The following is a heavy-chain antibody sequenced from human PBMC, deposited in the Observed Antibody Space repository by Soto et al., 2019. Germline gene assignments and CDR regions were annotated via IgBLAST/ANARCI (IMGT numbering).Heavy chain of an antibody. D-gene: IGHD2-21*02. V-gene: IGHV3-64D*08. CDR3: VIPVWVVTDNWFDP. Sequence: GESLKISCSASGFTFSSYAMHWVRQAPGKGLEYVSAISSNGGSTYYADSVKGRFTISRDNSKNTLYLQMSSLRAEDTAVYYCVIPVWVVTDNWFDPWGQGTLVTVSS. CDR2: ISSNGGST. CDR1: GFTFSSYA. J-gene: IGHJ5*02.